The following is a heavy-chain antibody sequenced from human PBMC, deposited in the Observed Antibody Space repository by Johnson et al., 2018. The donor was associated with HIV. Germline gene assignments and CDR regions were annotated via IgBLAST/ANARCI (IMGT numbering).Heavy chain of an antibody. Sequence: QVQLVESGGGLVKPGGSLRLSCAASGFTFSDYYMSWIRQAPGKGLEWVSYISGTGNTKYYADSVKGRFTISRDNAKNSLFLQMDSLRAEDTALYYCARDWRTTGWTLDVDMWGQGTMVTVSS. CDR2: ISGTGNTK. CDR1: GFTFSDYY. V-gene: IGHV3-11*04. CDR3: ARDWRTTGWTLDVDM. D-gene: IGHD6-19*01. J-gene: IGHJ3*02.